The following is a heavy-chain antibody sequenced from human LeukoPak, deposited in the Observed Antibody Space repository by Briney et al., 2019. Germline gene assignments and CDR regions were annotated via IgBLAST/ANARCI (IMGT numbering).Heavy chain of an antibody. CDR2: IYYSGST. CDR1: GGSISSYY. D-gene: IGHD2-2*02. Sequence: SETLSLTCTVSGGSISSYYWSWIRQPPGKGLEWIGYIYYSGSTNHNPSLKSRVTISVDTSKNQFSLKLSSVTAADTAVYYCARAPTIPYCSSTSCYSRNAFDIWGQGTMVTVSS. CDR3: ARAPTIPYCSSTSCYSRNAFDI. J-gene: IGHJ3*02. V-gene: IGHV4-59*01.